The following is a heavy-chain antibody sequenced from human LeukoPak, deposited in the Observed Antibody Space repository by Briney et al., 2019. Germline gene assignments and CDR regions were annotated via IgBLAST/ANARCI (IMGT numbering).Heavy chain of an antibody. Sequence: GGSLRLSCAASGFTFSSYWMHWVRQAPGKGLVWVSRINSDGSSTSYADSVKGRFTISRDNAKNTLYLQMNSPRAEDTAVYYCARDLITVTTPLYYGMDVWGQGTTVTVSS. V-gene: IGHV3-74*01. D-gene: IGHD4-17*01. CDR3: ARDLITVTTPLYYGMDV. CDR2: INSDGSST. CDR1: GFTFSSYW. J-gene: IGHJ6*02.